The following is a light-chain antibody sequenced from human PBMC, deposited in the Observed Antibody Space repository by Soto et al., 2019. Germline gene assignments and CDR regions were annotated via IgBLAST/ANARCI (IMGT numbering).Light chain of an antibody. Sequence: EIVMTQSPATLSVSPGERATLSCRASQSISRNLAWYQQKPGQAPRLLIYGVSTRATGIPARFTGSGSGTEFTLTIGSRQSEDFAVYYCQHYDNRPPWTYVQGTKVDVK. J-gene: IGKJ1*01. CDR1: QSISRN. V-gene: IGKV3-15*01. CDR2: GVS. CDR3: QHYDNRPPWT.